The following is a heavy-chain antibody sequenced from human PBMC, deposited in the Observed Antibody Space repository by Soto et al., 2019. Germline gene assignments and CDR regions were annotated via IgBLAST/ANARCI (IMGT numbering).Heavy chain of an antibody. V-gene: IGHV5-51*01. D-gene: IGHD4-17*01. CDR3: ALGGHYGANWFDP. Sequence: QMPGKGLEWMGIIYPGDSDTRYSPSFQGQVTISADKSISTAYLQWSSLKASDTAMYYCALGGHYGANWFDPWGQGTLVTVSS. J-gene: IGHJ5*02. CDR2: IYPGDSDT.